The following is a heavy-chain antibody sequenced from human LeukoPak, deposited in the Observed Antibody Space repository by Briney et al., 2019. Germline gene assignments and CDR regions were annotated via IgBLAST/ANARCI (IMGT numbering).Heavy chain of an antibody. J-gene: IGHJ4*02. CDR3: AKDRIAAAGFDY. CDR1: GFTFRNYG. D-gene: IGHD6-13*01. V-gene: IGHV3-23*01. CDR2: ISGSGGST. Sequence: GGSLRLSCAASGFTFRNYGMSWVRQAPGKGLEWVSAISGSGGSTYNADSVKGRFTISRDNSKNTLYLQMNSLRAEDTAVYYCAKDRIAAAGFDYWGQGTLVTVSS.